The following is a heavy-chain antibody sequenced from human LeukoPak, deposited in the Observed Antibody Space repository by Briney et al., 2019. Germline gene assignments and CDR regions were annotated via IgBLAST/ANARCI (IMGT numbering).Heavy chain of an antibody. Sequence: GASVKVSCKASGYTVTGYYMHWVRQAPGQGLEWMGWINPNSGGTNYAQKFQGRVTMTRDTSISTAYMELSRLRSDDTAVYYCARDLGAGYYYYYMDVWGKGTTVTVSS. D-gene: IGHD3-16*01. CDR3: ARDLGAGYYYYYMDV. J-gene: IGHJ6*03. CDR1: GYTVTGYY. V-gene: IGHV1-2*02. CDR2: INPNSGGT.